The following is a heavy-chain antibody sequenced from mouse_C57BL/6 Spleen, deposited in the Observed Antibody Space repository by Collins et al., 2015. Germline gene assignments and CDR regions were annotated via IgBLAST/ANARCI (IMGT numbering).Heavy chain of an antibody. CDR1: GYTFTDYN. CDR2: FNPNNGGT. Sequence: EVQLQQSGPELVKPGASVKIPCKASGYTFTDYNMDWVKQSHGKSLEWIGDFNPNNGGTIYNQKFKGKATLTVDKSSSTAYMELRSLTSEDTAVYYCARRGGYYYFDYWGQGTTLTVSS. J-gene: IGHJ2*01. D-gene: IGHD2-3*01. V-gene: IGHV1-18*01. CDR3: ARRGGYYYFDY.